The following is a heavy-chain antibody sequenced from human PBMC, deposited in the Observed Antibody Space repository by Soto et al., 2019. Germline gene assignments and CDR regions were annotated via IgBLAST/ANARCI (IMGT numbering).Heavy chain of an antibody. CDR3: ARERYQVISDGMDV. Sequence: QVQLVQSGADVKTPGASVRVSCKASGYTFTGYYVHWVREAPGQGLEWMGWINPENGGTSYAQKFQGRVNLSRDTSINPAYLELSRLRFDDAAVYFCARERYQVISDGMDVWGQGTTVTVSS. D-gene: IGHD2-2*01. CDR2: INPENGGT. V-gene: IGHV1-2*02. CDR1: GYTFTGYY. J-gene: IGHJ6*02.